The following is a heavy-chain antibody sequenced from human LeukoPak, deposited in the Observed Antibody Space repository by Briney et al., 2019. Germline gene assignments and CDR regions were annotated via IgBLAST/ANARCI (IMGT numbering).Heavy chain of an antibody. Sequence: GSLRLSCAASGFTFSSYAMHWVRQAPGKGLEWVAVISYDGSNKYYADSVKGRFTISRDNSKNTLYLQMNSLRAEDTAVYYCARNTIFGVVIIGYMDYWGQGTLVTVSS. CDR1: GFTFSSYA. J-gene: IGHJ4*02. CDR3: ARNTIFGVVIIGYMDY. D-gene: IGHD3-3*01. V-gene: IGHV3-30-3*01. CDR2: ISYDGSNK.